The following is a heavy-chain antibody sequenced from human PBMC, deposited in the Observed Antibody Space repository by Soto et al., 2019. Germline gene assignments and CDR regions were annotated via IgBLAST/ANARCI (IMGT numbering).Heavy chain of an antibody. D-gene: IGHD2-2*01. CDR1: GFSLSTSGMC. Sequence: ESGPTLVNPTQTLTLTCTFSGFSLSTSGMCVSWIRQPPGKALEWLALIDWDDDKYYSTSLKTRLTISKDTSKNQVVLTMTNMDPVDTATYYCARMRGYCSSTSLWGPRYGMDVWGQGTTVTVS. CDR3: ARMRGYCSSTSLWGPRYGMDV. V-gene: IGHV2-70*01. J-gene: IGHJ6*02. CDR2: IDWDDDK.